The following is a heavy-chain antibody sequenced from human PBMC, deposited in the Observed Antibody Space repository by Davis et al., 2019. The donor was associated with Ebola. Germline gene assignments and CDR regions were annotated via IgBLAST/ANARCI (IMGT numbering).Heavy chain of an antibody. V-gene: IGHV1-58*01. CDR1: GFTFPSST. D-gene: IGHD4-11*01. CDR2: IAVGSGNP. Sequence: SVKVSCKASGFTFPSSTVQWVRQARGQRLEWMGWIAVGSGNPNYAQKFQERLTFTRNLSTATASMELSSLESGDTAVDYWAARGDYKWDFYPYWGPGSLVTVSS. CDR3: AARGDYKWDFYPY. J-gene: IGHJ4*02.